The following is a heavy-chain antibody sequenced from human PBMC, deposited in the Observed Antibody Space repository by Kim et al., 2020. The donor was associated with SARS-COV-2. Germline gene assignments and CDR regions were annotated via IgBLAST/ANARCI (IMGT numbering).Heavy chain of an antibody. V-gene: IGHV4-30-4*01. J-gene: IGHJ5*01. Sequence: SETLSLTCTVSGGSISSDDYYWTWIRQPPGKGLEYIRYSYYSGSNYYNPSLQSRITISEDPTKNQFSLKLSSVTAAAAAVYFGTRRIAFGRRAAYVGWF. CDR3: TRRIAFGRRAAYVGWF. CDR1: GGSISSDDYY. D-gene: IGHD2-21*01. CDR2: SYYSGSN.